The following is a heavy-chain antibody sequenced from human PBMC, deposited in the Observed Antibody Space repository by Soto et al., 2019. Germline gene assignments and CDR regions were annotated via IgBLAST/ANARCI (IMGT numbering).Heavy chain of an antibody. CDR2: ISDSGGST. J-gene: IGHJ4*02. V-gene: IGHV3-23*01. CDR1: GSTFSSDD. CDR3: AKDGGWSLAVAGLFDY. D-gene: IGHD6-19*01. Sequence: EVHLLEYGGGWVQPGGSLRLSCVVSGSTFSSDDMSWVRQAPGRGLEWVSGISDSGGSTYYADSVKGRFTISRDNAKNTLYLQMKSLRVEDTALYYCAKDGGWSLAVAGLFDYWGPGTQVTVSS.